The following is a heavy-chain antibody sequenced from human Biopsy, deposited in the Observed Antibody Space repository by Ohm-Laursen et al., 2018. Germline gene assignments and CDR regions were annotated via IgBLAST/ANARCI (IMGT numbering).Heavy chain of an antibody. D-gene: IGHD2-21*01. Sequence: PTQTLTLTCTLSGFSVNTRGMSVTWIRQPPGKAPEWLARIDWDDAKFYSASLKSRLTISKGTSGNHVVLTLSDVDPVDTGTYYCARIPIPIFSAALVYRHRRHLQGLDVWGQGTTVIVSS. CDR2: IDWDDAK. CDR3: ARIPIPIFSAALVYRHRRHLQGLDV. CDR1: GFSVNTRGMS. J-gene: IGHJ6*02. V-gene: IGHV2-70*16.